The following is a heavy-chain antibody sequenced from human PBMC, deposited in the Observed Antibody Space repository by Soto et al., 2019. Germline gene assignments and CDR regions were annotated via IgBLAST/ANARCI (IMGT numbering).Heavy chain of an antibody. Sequence: PGGSLILSCAASGFTFSNAWMNWVRQAPGKGLEWVGRIKSKTDGGTTDYAAPVKGRFTISRDDSKNTLYLQMNSLKTEDTAVYYCTTDKPRVGATSGFDIWGQGTMVTVSS. CDR3: TTDKPRVGATSGFDI. D-gene: IGHD1-26*01. CDR2: IKSKTDGGTT. CDR1: GFTFSNAW. J-gene: IGHJ3*02. V-gene: IGHV3-15*07.